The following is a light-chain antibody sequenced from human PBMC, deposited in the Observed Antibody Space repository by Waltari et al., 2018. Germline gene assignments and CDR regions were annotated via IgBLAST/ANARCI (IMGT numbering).Light chain of an antibody. J-gene: IGLJ2*01. CDR3: ATWDDTLKGPV. V-gene: IGLV1-44*01. Sequence: QSMLTQPPSGSGTPGQRVTISCSGSSSNIGSNPVNWYQPLPRTAPKLVIFSNNERPSGVPDRFSASKSGTSASLAISGLQSEDEANYYCATWDDTLKGPVFGGGTKLIVL. CDR1: SSNIGSNP. CDR2: SNN.